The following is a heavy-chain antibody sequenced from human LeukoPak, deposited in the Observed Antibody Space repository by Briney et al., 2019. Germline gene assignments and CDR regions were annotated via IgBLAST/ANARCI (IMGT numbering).Heavy chain of an antibody. J-gene: IGHJ5*02. V-gene: IGHV1-8*02. CDR2: MNPNSGNT. Sequence: ASVKVSCTASGYTFTSYDINWVRQATGQGLEWMGWMNPNSGNTGYAQKFQGRVTITRNTSISTAYMELSSLRSEDTAVYYCARSSSGWYNWFDPWGQGTLVTVSS. D-gene: IGHD6-19*01. CDR1: GYTFTSYD. CDR3: ARSSSGWYNWFDP.